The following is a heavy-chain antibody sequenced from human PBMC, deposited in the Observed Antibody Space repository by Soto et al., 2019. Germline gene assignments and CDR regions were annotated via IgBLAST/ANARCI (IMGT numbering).Heavy chain of an antibody. D-gene: IGHD1-26*01. CDR2: IYYSGST. Sequence: TSETLSLTCTVSGVSISSGGYYWSWIRRHPGKGLEWIGYIYYSGSTYYNPSLKSRVTISVDTSKNQFSLKLTSVTAADTAVYYCARVPFGSNGVTYFDYWGQGTLVTVSS. J-gene: IGHJ4*02. CDR3: ARVPFGSNGVTYFDY. CDR1: GVSISSGGYY. V-gene: IGHV4-31*03.